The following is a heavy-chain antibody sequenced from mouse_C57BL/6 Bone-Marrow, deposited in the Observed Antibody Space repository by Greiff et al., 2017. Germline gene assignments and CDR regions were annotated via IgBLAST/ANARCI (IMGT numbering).Heavy chain of an antibody. CDR2: ISNLAYSI. V-gene: IGHV5-15*01. J-gene: IGHJ2*01. D-gene: IGHD1-1*01. CDR3: ARHYYGLDY. CDR1: GFTFSDYG. Sequence: EVMLVESGGGLVQPGGSLKLSCAASGFTFSDYGMAWVRQAPRKGPEWVAFISNLAYSIYYADTVTGRFTISRENAKNTLYLEMSSLRSEDTAMYYCARHYYGLDYWGQGTTLTVSS.